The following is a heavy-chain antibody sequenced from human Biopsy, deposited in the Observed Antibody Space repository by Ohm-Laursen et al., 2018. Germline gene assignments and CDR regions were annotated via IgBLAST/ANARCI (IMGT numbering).Heavy chain of an antibody. Sequence: ASVKVSCKASGYTFTSFGFSWVRQAPGQGLEWMGWINAYNGDTDYAQKLQGRVSITTDTSRTTTYMELRSLRSDDTAVYYWARDLTRQPRRGAFDIWGQGTLVTVSS. D-gene: IGHD1-14*01. CDR3: ARDLTRQPRRGAFDI. J-gene: IGHJ3*02. V-gene: IGHV1-18*01. CDR1: GYTFTSFG. CDR2: INAYNGDT.